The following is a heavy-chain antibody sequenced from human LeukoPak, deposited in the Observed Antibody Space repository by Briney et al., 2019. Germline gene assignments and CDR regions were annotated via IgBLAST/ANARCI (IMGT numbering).Heavy chain of an antibody. CDR2: MNPNSGNT. Sequence: ASVKVSCKASGYTFTSYDINWVRQATGQGLEWMGWMNPNSGNTGYAQKFQGRVTMTRNTSISTAYMELSSLRSEDTAVYYCARVVSITIFGVVKNYYYYMDVWGKGTTVTVSS. CDR1: GYTFTSYD. J-gene: IGHJ6*03. CDR3: ARVVSITIFGVVKNYYYYMDV. V-gene: IGHV1-8*01. D-gene: IGHD3-3*01.